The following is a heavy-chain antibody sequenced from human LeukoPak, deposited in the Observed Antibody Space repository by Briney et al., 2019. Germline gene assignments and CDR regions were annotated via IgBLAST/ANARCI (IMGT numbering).Heavy chain of an antibody. CDR1: GFTFSTYG. CDR2: ISYDGSNK. J-gene: IGHJ4*02. CDR3: AKAWRKAAAGMDVDY. Sequence: GGSLRLSCAASGFTFSTYGMHWVRQAPGKGLEWVAVISYDGSNKYYADSVKGRFTISRDKSKNTLYLQMNSLRAEDKAVYYCAKAWRKAAAGMDVDYWGQGTLVTVSS. V-gene: IGHV3-30*18. D-gene: IGHD6-13*01.